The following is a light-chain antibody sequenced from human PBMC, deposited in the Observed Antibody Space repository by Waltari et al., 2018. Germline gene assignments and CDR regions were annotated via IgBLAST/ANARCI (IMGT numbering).Light chain of an antibody. V-gene: IGKV4-1*01. CDR3: QQYYSIPYT. CDR2: WAS. Sequence: DIVMTQSPDSLAVSLGERATINCKSSQSILYSSNSKNYLAWYQHKPGPPPKLLIYWASTRESGVPDRFSGSGSGTDFTLTISSLQAEDVAIYYCQQYYSIPYTFGQGTKLEIK. J-gene: IGKJ2*01. CDR1: QSILYSSNSKNY.